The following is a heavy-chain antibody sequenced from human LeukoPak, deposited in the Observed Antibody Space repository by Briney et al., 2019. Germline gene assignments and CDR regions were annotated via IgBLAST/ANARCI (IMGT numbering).Heavy chain of an antibody. CDR1: GFNFSSFW. D-gene: IGHD5-18*01. Sequence: GGSLRLSCAASGFNFSSFWMHWVRQAPGKALVWVSRINSDGSSTSYADSMKGRFTISRDNAKNTLYLQMNSLRVEDTAVYYCARGGAAMAYYWGQGTLVTVSS. CDR3: ARGGAAMAYY. CDR2: INSDGSST. V-gene: IGHV3-74*01. J-gene: IGHJ4*02.